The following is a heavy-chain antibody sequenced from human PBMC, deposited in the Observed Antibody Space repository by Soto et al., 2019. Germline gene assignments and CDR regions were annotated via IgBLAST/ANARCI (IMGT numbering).Heavy chain of an antibody. Sequence: QLQESGPRLVQPSGTLSLTCAVSSASISGNNWWSWVRQPPNNGLEWSGQIHHSGSTDYNPSLTRRVPVSVDESKDQFSLNLASLTAADRAVYYCANLASYGDTKLDSRAPGTLVTVSS. D-gene: IGHD4-17*01. CDR3: ANLASYGDTKLDS. V-gene: IGHV4-4*02. J-gene: IGHJ4*02. CDR2: IHHSGST. CDR1: SASISGNNW.